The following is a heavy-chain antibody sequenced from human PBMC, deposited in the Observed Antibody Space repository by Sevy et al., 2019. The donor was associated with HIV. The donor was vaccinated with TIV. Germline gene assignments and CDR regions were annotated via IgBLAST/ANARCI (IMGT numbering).Heavy chain of an antibody. CDR1: GFTFSSYG. V-gene: IGHV3-33*03. D-gene: IGHD3-16*01. CDR3: ASSGDGPLRYVFDI. Sequence: GGSLRLSCAASGFTFSSYGMHWVRQAPGKGLEWVSVIWYDENTKYYGDSVKGRYTISSDNSKNTLYLQMTSLRAEDTAVYYCASSGDGPLRYVFDIWGQGPMVTVSS. CDR2: IWYDENTK. J-gene: IGHJ3*02.